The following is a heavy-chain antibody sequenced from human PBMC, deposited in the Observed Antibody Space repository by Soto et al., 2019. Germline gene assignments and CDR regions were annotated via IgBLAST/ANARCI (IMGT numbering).Heavy chain of an antibody. CDR2: ISGSGGST. CDR3: ARAGITIFGVVTLRPFDY. V-gene: IGHV3-23*01. Sequence: PGGSLRLSCAASGFTFSSYAMSWVRQAPGKGLEWVSAISGSGGSTYYADSVKGRFTISRDNSKNTLYLQMNSLRAEDTAVYYCARAGITIFGVVTLRPFDYWGQGTLVTVSS. D-gene: IGHD3-3*01. CDR1: GFTFSSYA. J-gene: IGHJ4*02.